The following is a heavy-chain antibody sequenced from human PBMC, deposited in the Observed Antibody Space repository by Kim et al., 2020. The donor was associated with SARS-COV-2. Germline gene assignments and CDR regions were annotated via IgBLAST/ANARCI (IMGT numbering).Heavy chain of an antibody. V-gene: IGHV3-74*01. CDR3: ARDYDLTYYYGSGSFYYGMDV. CDR2: INSDGSST. J-gene: IGHJ6*02. D-gene: IGHD3-10*01. CDR1: GFTFSSYW. Sequence: GGSLRLSCAASGFTFSSYWMHWVRQAPGKGLVWVSRINSDGSSTSYADSVKGRFTISRDNAKNTLYLQMNSLRAEDTAVYYCARDYDLTYYYGSGSFYYGMDVWGQGATVTVSS.